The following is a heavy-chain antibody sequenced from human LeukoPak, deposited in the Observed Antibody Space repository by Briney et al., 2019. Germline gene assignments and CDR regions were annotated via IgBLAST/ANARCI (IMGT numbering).Heavy chain of an antibody. D-gene: IGHD2-15*01. CDR3: AKARVVVATTGYYFDY. CDR2: ISGSGIST. Sequence: PGGSLRLSCVASGFTFSNYALSWVRQAPGKGLEWVSVISGSGISTYYADSVKGRFTISRDNSKNTLYLQMNSLRAEDTAVYYCAKARVVVATTGYYFDYWGQGTLVTVSS. V-gene: IGHV3-23*01. CDR1: GFTFSNYA. J-gene: IGHJ4*02.